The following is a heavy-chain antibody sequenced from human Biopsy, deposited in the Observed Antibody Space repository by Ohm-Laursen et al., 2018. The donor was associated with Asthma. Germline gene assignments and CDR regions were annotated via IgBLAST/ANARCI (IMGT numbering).Heavy chain of an antibody. V-gene: IGHV1-69*13. J-gene: IGHJ4*02. CDR1: GGTFNTYV. CDR3: ARKAGSCISRTCYSLDF. D-gene: IGHD2-2*01. CDR2: INSVFGTI. Sequence: GASVKVSCKSLGGTFNTYVIVWVRQAPGQGLEWMGGINSVFGTITYPQKFQDRVTITADDSTSTVYMELSSLRSEDTAVYYCARKAGSCISRTCYSLDFWGQGTLVTVSS.